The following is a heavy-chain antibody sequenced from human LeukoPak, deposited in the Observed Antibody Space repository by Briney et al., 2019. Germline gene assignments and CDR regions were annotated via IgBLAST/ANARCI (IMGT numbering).Heavy chain of an antibody. Sequence: GGSLRLSCAASGFTFSSYSMNWVRQAPGKGLEWVSSISSSSSYIYYADSVKGRFTISRDNAKNSLYLQMNSLRAEDTAVYYCARDLELGPGPWWGQGTLVTVSS. CDR1: GFTFSSYS. V-gene: IGHV3-21*01. J-gene: IGHJ4*02. CDR3: ARDLELGPGPW. D-gene: IGHD3-10*01. CDR2: ISSSSSYI.